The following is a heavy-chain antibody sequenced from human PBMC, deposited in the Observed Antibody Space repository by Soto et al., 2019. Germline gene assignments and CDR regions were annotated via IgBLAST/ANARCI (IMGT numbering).Heavy chain of an antibody. J-gene: IGHJ5*02. D-gene: IGHD2-8*01. Sequence: GESLKISCKGSGYTFTTFWISWVRQMPGKGLEWMGRIDPSDTYATYSPSFQGHVTISVDKSISTVYLQWSSLKASDTGIYYCARLYCTTNTCDSWFDPWGQGTLVTVSS. V-gene: IGHV5-10-1*01. CDR2: IDPSDTYA. CDR3: ARLYCTTNTCDSWFDP. CDR1: GYTFTTFW.